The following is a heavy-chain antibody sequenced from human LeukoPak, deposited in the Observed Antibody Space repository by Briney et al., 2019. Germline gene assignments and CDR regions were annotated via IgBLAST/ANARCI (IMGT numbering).Heavy chain of an antibody. CDR3: ARVPNIVGGSGMDV. V-gene: IGHV3-21*01. Sequence: GGSLRLSCAASGFTFSSYSMNWVRQAPGKGLGWVSSISSSSTSIYYADSVKGRFTISRDNAKNSLYLQMNSLRAEDTAVYYCARVPNIVGGSGMDVWGKGTTATVSS. J-gene: IGHJ6*04. CDR1: GFTFSSYS. D-gene: IGHD2-15*01. CDR2: ISSSSTSI.